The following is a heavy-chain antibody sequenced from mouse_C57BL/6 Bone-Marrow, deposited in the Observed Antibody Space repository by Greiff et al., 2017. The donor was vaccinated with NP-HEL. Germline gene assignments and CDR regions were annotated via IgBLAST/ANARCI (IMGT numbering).Heavy chain of an antibody. Sequence: VKLMESGAELARPGASVKLSCKASGYTFTSYGISWVKQRTGQGLEWIGEIYPRSGNTYYNEKFKGKATLTADKSSSTAYMELRSLTSEDSAVYFCAKGEGAQAAWFAYWGQGTLVTVSA. CDR3: AKGEGAQAAWFAY. CDR1: GYTFTSYG. J-gene: IGHJ3*01. D-gene: IGHD3-2*02. CDR2: IYPRSGNT. V-gene: IGHV1-81*01.